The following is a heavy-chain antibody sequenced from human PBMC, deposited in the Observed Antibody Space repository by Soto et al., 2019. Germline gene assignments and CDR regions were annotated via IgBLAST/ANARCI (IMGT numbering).Heavy chain of an antibody. CDR1: GFVFNDYD. V-gene: IGHV3-48*02. CDR3: ARDVTGITDFDV. D-gene: IGHD1-7*01. Sequence: EVQLVESGGGLVQPGGSLRLSCAASGFVFNDYDMNWVRQAPGKGLEWVSYISAGNAFTSYADSVKGRFTISRDTARNSLYLQMNSLRDEDTAVYYCARDVTGITDFDVWGQGTMVTVS. CDR2: ISAGNAFT. J-gene: IGHJ3*01.